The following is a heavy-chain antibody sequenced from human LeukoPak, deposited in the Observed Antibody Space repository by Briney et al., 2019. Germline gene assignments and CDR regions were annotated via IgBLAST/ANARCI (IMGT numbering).Heavy chain of an antibody. CDR1: GGSISSDTYY. J-gene: IGHJ3*02. Sequence: PSETLSLTCSVSGGSISSDTYYWGWIRQPPGKGLEWIGTIYDSGSTYYNPSLESRVSISVDTSKIQFSLKLSSVTAADTAVYYCAREKPNIRGDAFDIWGQGTMVTVSS. CDR2: IYDSGST. CDR3: AREKPNIRGDAFDI. D-gene: IGHD2/OR15-2a*01. V-gene: IGHV4-39*07.